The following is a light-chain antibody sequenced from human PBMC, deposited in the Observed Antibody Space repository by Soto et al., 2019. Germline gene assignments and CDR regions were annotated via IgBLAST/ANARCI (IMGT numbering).Light chain of an antibody. CDR2: KAS. J-gene: IGKJ2*01. V-gene: IGKV1-5*03. CDR3: QQYNSYSYT. CDR1: QSISSW. Sequence: DIQMTQSPSTLSASVGDRVTITCRASQSISSWLAWYQQKPGKAPKLLIYKASSLESGVPSRFSGSGSGTEFALTISSRQPDDFASYYCQQYNSYSYTLGQGTKLEIK.